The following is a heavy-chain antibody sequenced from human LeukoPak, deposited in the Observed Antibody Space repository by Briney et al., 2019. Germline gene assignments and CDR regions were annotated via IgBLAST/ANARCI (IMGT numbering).Heavy chain of an antibody. J-gene: IGHJ5*02. D-gene: IGHD3-22*01. CDR1: GFTFSSYG. V-gene: IGHV3-30*02. CDR3: AKVFNSDYDSSGYQFVWWFDP. CDR2: IRYDGSNK. Sequence: GGSLRLSCAASGFTFSSYGMHWVRQAPGKGLEWVAFIRYDGSNKYYADPVKGRFTISRDSSKNTLYLQMNSLRAEDTAVYYCAKVFNSDYDSSGYQFVWWFDPWGQGTLVTVSS.